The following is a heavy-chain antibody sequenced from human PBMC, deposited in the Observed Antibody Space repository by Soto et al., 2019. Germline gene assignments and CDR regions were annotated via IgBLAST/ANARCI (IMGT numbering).Heavy chain of an antibody. D-gene: IGHD3-3*01. CDR3: ARGKSQAIFGLVTISWDMDV. CDR1: GYTFTSYD. J-gene: IGHJ6*02. V-gene: IGHV1-8*01. Sequence: ASVKVSCKASGYTFTSYDINWVRQATGQGLEWMGWMNPNSGNTGYAQKFQGRVTMTRNTSISTAYMELSSLRSEDTAVYYCARGKSQAIFGLVTISWDMDVWGQGTTVTVSS. CDR2: MNPNSGNT.